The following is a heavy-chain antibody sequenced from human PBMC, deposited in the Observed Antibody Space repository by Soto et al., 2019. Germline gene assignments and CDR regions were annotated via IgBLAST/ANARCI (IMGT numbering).Heavy chain of an antibody. CDR2: INHSGST. CDR1: GGSFSGYY. J-gene: IGHJ4*02. V-gene: IGHV4-34*01. CDR3: ARGPVPGYCSGGSCYQNLYYFDY. D-gene: IGHD2-15*01. Sequence: QVQLQQWGAGLLKPSETLSLTCAVYGGSFSGYYWSWIRQPPGKGLEWIGEINHSGSTNYNPSLKSRVTISVDTSKNQFSLKLSSLTAADTAVYYCARGPVPGYCSGGSCYQNLYYFDYWGQGTLVTVSS.